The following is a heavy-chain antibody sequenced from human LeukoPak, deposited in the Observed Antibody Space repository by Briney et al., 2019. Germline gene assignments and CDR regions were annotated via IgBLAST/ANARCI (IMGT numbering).Heavy chain of an antibody. CDR1: GFTFDDYG. V-gene: IGHV3-20*04. CDR3: AAPYYYDSSGYYQGAFDI. Sequence: PGGSLRLSCAASGFTFDDYGMSWVRQAPGKGLEWVSGINWNGGSTGYADSVKGRFTIPRDNAKNSLYLQMNSLRAEDTALYYCAAPYYYDSSGYYQGAFDIWGQGTMVTVSS. CDR2: INWNGGST. D-gene: IGHD3-22*01. J-gene: IGHJ3*02.